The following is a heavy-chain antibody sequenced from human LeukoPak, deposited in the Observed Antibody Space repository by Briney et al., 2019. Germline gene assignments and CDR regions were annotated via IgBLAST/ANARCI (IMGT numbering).Heavy chain of an antibody. J-gene: IGHJ6*02. Sequence: ASVKVSCKASGDTFSSYAISWVRQAPGQGLEWMGGIIPIFGTANYAQKFQGRVTITADESTSTAYMELSSLRSEDTAVYYCARDSPRAGTTSGRPYGMDVWGQGTTVTVSS. D-gene: IGHD1-7*01. CDR3: ARDSPRAGTTSGRPYGMDV. CDR2: IIPIFGTA. V-gene: IGHV1-69*13. CDR1: GDTFSSYA.